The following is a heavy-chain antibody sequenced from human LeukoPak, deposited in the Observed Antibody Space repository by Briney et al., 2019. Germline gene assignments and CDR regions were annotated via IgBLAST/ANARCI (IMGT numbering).Heavy chain of an antibody. V-gene: IGHV3-48*04. D-gene: IGHD3-3*01. CDR3: ARESDKHYDFWSGYLALDY. CDR2: ISPITSTK. Sequence: PGGSLRLSCAASGFTFSSYSMNWVRQTPGKGLEWVSYISPITSTKYYADSVEGRFTISRDDARNSLSLQMDSLRAEDTAVYYCARESDKHYDFWSGYLALDYWGQGTLVTVSS. CDR1: GFTFSSYS. J-gene: IGHJ4*02.